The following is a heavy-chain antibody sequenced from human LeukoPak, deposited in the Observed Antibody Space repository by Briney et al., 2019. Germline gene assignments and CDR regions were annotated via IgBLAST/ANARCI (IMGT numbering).Heavy chain of an antibody. V-gene: IGHV3-23*01. J-gene: IGHJ4*02. CDR2: ISGSGDNT. CDR3: AKGSYYDSSGPFYFDY. Sequence: GGSLRLSCAASGFTFSSYAMSWVRQAPGKGLEWVSGISGSGDNTYYADSVKGRFTISRDNSKNTLYVQVNSLGTEDTAAYYCAKGSYYDSSGPFYFDYWGQGTLVTVSS. CDR1: GFTFSSYA. D-gene: IGHD3-22*01.